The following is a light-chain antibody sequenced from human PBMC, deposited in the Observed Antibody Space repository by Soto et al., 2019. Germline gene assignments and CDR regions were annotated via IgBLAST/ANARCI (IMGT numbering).Light chain of an antibody. V-gene: IGLV4-69*01. CDR3: QTCGTGPVV. CDR1: SGHSSYA. J-gene: IGLJ2*01. CDR2: LNSDGSH. Sequence: QSVLTQSPSASASLGASVKLTCTLSSGHSSYAIAWHQQQPEKGPRYLMKLNSDGSHSKGDGIPDRFSGSSSGAERYLTISSLQSEDEADYYCQTCGTGPVVFGGGTKVTVL.